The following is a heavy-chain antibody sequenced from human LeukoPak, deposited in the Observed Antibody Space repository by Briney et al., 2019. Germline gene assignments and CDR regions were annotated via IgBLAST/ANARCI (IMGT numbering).Heavy chain of an antibody. V-gene: IGHV4-59*08. CDR1: GGSISSYY. J-gene: IGHJ5*02. CDR3: ARLGDGYIGFDP. CDR2: IYYSGST. D-gene: IGHD5-24*01. Sequence: SETLSLTCTVSGGSISSYYWSWIRQPPGKGLEWIGYIYYSGSTNYNPSLKSRVTISVDTSKNQFSLKLSSVTAADTAVYYRARLGDGYIGFDPWGQGTLVTVSS.